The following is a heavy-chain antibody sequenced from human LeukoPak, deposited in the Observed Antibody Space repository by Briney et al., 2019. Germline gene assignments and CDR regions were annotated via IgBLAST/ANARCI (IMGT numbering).Heavy chain of an antibody. D-gene: IGHD6-13*01. CDR2: IYYSGST. Sequence: SETLSLTCTVSGYSITSGYYWGWIRQPPGKGLEWIGYIYYSGSTNYNPSLKSRVTISVDTSKNQFSLKLSSVTAADTAVYYCARDSAAAATYYYYMDVWGKGTTVTVSS. CDR3: ARDSAAAATYYYYMDV. V-gene: IGHV4-61*01. J-gene: IGHJ6*03. CDR1: GYSITSGYY.